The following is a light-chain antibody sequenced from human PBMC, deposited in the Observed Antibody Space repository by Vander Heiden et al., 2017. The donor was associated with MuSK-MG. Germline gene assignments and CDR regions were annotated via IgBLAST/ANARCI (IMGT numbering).Light chain of an antibody. CDR2: SAS. Sequence: DVQLTQSPSSLSASIGDRVTITCRASQSVTTYLNWYQQKPGHAPQLLIYSASRLQRGVPARFSGSGFGTDFTLTISSGQREDFATYFCQQSDLNPNFNFGQGTKVEIK. CDR3: QQSDLNPNFN. J-gene: IGKJ2*01. V-gene: IGKV1-39*01. CDR1: QSVTTY.